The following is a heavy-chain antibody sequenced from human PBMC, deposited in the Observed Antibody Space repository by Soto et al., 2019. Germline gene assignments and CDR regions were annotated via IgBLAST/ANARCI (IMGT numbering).Heavy chain of an antibody. Sequence: TLSLTCTVSGGSISSSSYYWGWIRQPPGKGLEWIGSIYYSGSTYYNPSLKSRVTISVDTSKNQFSLKLSSVTAADTAVYYCARNPITMIVVVTIFDYWGQGTLVTVSS. CDR3: ARNPITMIVVVTIFDY. V-gene: IGHV4-39*01. D-gene: IGHD3-22*01. CDR1: GGSISSSSYY. J-gene: IGHJ4*02. CDR2: IYYSGST.